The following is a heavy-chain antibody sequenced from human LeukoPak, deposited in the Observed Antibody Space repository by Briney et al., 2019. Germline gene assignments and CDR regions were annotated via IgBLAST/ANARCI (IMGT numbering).Heavy chain of an antibody. Sequence: KPGGSLRLSCAASGFTFSNAWMSWVRQAPGKGLEWVGRIKSKTDGGKTDYAAPVKGRFTISRDDSKNTLYLQMNSLKTEDTAVYYCTTDQVAVAGREYYFDYWGQGTLVTVSS. CDR2: IKSKTDGGKT. D-gene: IGHD6-19*01. J-gene: IGHJ4*02. CDR3: TTDQVAVAGREYYFDY. V-gene: IGHV3-15*01. CDR1: GFTFSNAW.